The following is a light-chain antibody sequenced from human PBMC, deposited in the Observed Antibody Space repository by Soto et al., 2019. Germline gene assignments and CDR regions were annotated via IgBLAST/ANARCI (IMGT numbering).Light chain of an antibody. V-gene: IGKV3-20*01. Sequence: EVVLTQSPGTLSLSPGERVSLSCRASESVRSSQFAWYQHKPGQAPRRLIYSASSRATGVPDRFSGSGSGTDFTLTISRLEPEDFAVYYCQQYENSPPYTFGQGTKLEIK. J-gene: IGKJ2*01. CDR1: ESVRSSQ. CDR2: SAS. CDR3: QQYENSPPYT.